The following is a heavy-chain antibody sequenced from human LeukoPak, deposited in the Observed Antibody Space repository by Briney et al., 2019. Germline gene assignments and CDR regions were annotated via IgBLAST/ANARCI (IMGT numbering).Heavy chain of an antibody. Sequence: SQTLSLTCTVSGGSISSGSYYWSWIRQPAGKGLEWIGRIYTSGSTNYNPSLKSRVTISVDTSKNQFSLKLSSVTAADTAVYYCARSIGPNFDYWGQGTLVTVSS. V-gene: IGHV4-61*02. CDR2: IYTSGST. CDR3: ARSIGPNFDY. J-gene: IGHJ4*02. D-gene: IGHD1-26*01. CDR1: GGSISSGSYY.